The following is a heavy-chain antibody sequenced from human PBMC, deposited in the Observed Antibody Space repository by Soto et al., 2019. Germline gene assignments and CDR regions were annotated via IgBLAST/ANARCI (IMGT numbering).Heavy chain of an antibody. CDR3: VRDKVATRGGDY. J-gene: IGHJ4*02. V-gene: IGHV1-18*01. CDR2: TSTYNVNT. CDR1: GYTFTTYG. Sequence: ASVKVSCKASGYTFTTYGISWVRQAPGQGLEWMGWTSTYNVNTNYAQKFQGRVSMSTDTSTSTAYMELRSLRSDDTAVYYCVRDKVATRGGDYWGQGTLVTVSS. D-gene: IGHD5-12*01.